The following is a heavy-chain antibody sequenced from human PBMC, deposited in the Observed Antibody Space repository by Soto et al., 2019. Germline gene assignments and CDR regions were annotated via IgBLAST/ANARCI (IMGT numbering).Heavy chain of an antibody. D-gene: IGHD6-19*01. Sequence: SETLSLTCAVYGGSFSGYYWSWIRQTPGKGLEWIGEINHRGGTNYKPSLKSRVTISVDTSKNQFSLNLNSVTAADTAVYYCAGGQRRGGSSGWSLWGQGTLVTVSS. CDR3: AGGQRRGGSSGWSL. CDR1: GGSFSGYY. V-gene: IGHV4-34*01. J-gene: IGHJ4*02. CDR2: INHRGGT.